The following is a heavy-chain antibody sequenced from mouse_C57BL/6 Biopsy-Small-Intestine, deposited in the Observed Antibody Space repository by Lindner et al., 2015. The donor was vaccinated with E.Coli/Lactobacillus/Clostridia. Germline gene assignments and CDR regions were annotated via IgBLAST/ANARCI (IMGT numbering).Heavy chain of an antibody. J-gene: IGHJ2*01. D-gene: IGHD1-1*01. CDR3: ARDHDSGSSYDYFDY. CDR1: GFTFSTYA. CDR2: ISDDGSYT. V-gene: IGHV5-4*01. Sequence: EVQLQESGGGLVKPGGSLKLSCAASGFTFSTYAMSWVRQTPERRLEWVAIISDDGSYTYYPDNVKGRFAISRDNAKNKLYLQMSHLKSEDTAMYYCARDHDSGSSYDYFDYWGQGTTLTVSS.